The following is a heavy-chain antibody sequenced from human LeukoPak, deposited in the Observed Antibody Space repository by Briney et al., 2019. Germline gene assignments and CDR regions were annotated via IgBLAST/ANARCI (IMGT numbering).Heavy chain of an antibody. CDR3: TTDPPQLWLIY. Sequence: GGSLRLSCAASGFTFSNAWMSWVRQAPGKGLEWVGRIKSKTDGGTTDYAAPVKGRFTISRDDPKNTLYLQMNSLKTEDTAVYYCTTDPPQLWLIYWGQGTLVTVSS. J-gene: IGHJ4*02. CDR2: IKSKTDGGTT. V-gene: IGHV3-15*01. CDR1: GFTFSNAW. D-gene: IGHD5-18*01.